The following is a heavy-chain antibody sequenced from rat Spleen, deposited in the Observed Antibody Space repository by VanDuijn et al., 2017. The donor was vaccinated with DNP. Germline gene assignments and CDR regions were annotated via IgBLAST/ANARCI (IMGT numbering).Heavy chain of an antibody. CDR2: IWSGGNT. D-gene: IGHD1-12*02. CDR1: GFSLTTNS. J-gene: IGHJ2*01. CDR3: TSPYYDGTFYYYFDH. V-gene: IGHV2-1*01. Sequence: QVQLKESGPGLVQSSQTLSLTCTVSGFSLTTNSVHWVRQPPGKGLEWVGVIWSGGNTDYNSTLKSRLSISRDTSKSQVFLKVNSLQTEDTAIYFCTSPYYDGTFYYYFDHWGQGVMVTVSS.